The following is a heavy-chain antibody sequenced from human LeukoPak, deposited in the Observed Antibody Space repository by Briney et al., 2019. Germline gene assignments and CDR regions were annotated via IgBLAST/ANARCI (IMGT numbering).Heavy chain of an antibody. CDR3: ATNEYNWNYKGAFDI. Sequence: SETLSLTCTVSGGSISSGGYYWSWIRQHPGKGLEWIGHIYYSGSTYYNPSLKSRVTISVDTSKNQFSLKLSSVTAADTAVYYCATNEYNWNYKGAFDIWGQGTMVTVSS. J-gene: IGHJ3*02. CDR2: IYYSGST. CDR1: GGSISSGGYY. V-gene: IGHV4-31*03. D-gene: IGHD1-7*01.